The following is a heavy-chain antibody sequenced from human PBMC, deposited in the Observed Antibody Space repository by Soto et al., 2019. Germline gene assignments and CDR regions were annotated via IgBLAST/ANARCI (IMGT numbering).Heavy chain of an antibody. V-gene: IGHV3-48*02. Sequence: ESGGGLVQPGGSLRLSCAASGFTFSSYSMNWVRQAPGKGLEWVSYISRSSSTIYYADSVKGRFTISRDNAKNSLYLQMNSLRDEDTAVYYCARDVGYYYDSSGYYRFDYWGQGTLVTVSS. D-gene: IGHD3-22*01. J-gene: IGHJ4*02. CDR3: ARDVGYYYDSSGYYRFDY. CDR1: GFTFSSYS. CDR2: ISRSSSTI.